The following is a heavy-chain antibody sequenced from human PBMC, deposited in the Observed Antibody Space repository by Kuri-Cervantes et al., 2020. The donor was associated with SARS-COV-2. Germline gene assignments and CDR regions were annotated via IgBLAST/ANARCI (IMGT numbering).Heavy chain of an antibody. CDR3: ARAVTGVEHTVVLIATYYYHYYMDV. J-gene: IGHJ6*03. CDR1: GGSFSGYY. CDR2: INHSGST. V-gene: IGHV4-34*01. D-gene: IGHD2-21*01. Sequence: GSLRLSCAVYGGSFSGYYWSWIRQPPGKGLEWIGEINHSGSTNYNPSLKSRVTISVDTSKNQFSLKLSSVTAADAAVYYCARAVTGVEHTVVLIATYYYHYYMDVWGKGTTVIASS.